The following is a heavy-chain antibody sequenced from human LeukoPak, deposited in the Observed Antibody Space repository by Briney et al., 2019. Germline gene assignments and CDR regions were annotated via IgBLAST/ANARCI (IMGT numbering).Heavy chain of an antibody. D-gene: IGHD3-16*01. CDR1: GFTFSSYS. J-gene: IGHJ3*02. CDR2: IKQDGSEK. Sequence: GGSLRLSCAASGFTFSSYSMNWVRQAPGKGLEWVANIKQDGSEKYYVDSVKGRFTISRDNAKNSLYLQMNSLRAEDTAVYYCARDMITTEDALDIWGQGTMVTVSS. CDR3: ARDMITTEDALDI. V-gene: IGHV3-7*01.